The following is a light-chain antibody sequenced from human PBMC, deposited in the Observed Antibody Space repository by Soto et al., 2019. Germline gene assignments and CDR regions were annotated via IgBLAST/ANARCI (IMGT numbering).Light chain of an antibody. V-gene: IGLV2-23*01. Sequence: QSALTQPASVSGSPGPSITIACTGTSSDVGSYNLVPWYQQHPGKPPKLMIYEGSKRPSGVSNRFSGSKSGNTASLTISGLQAEDEADYYCCSYAGSSTLGVFGGGTKLTVL. J-gene: IGLJ2*01. CDR2: EGS. CDR3: CSYAGSSTLGV. CDR1: SSDVGSYNL.